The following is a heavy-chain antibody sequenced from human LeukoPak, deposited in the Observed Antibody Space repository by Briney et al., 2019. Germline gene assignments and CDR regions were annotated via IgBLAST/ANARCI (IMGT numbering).Heavy chain of an antibody. CDR1: GFTFIDYY. D-gene: IGHD2-15*01. Sequence: GGSLRLSCAASGFTFIDYYMSWIRQAPGKGLEGVSYISSSTSDTKYADSVKGRFTISRDNVKNSLYLQMNSLRAEDTAVYYCARAPGGCSGGACYTDSWGQGTLVTVSS. CDR3: ARAPGGCSGGACYTDS. J-gene: IGHJ4*02. CDR2: ISSSTSDT. V-gene: IGHV3-11*06.